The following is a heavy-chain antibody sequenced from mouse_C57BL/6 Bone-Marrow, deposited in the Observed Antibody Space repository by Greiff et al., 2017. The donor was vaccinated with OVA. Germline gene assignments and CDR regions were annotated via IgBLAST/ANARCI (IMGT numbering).Heavy chain of an antibody. V-gene: IGHV14-4*01. CDR3: TSYGNFDY. D-gene: IGHD2-1*01. Sequence: VQLQQSGAELVRPGASVKLSCTASGFNIKDDYMHWVKQRPEQGLAWIGWIDPENGDTAYASKFQGKATITANTSSNTAYLQLSSLTSEDTAVYYCTSYGNFDYWGQGTTLTVSS. J-gene: IGHJ2*01. CDR1: GFNIKDDY. CDR2: IDPENGDT.